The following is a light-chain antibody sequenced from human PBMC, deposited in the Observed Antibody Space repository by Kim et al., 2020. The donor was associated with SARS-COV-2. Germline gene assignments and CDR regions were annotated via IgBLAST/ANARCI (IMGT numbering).Light chain of an antibody. CDR2: GEN. CDR1: SLRTYY. Sequence: SSELTQDPALAVALGQTVRITCQGDSLRTYYASWYKQRPGQAPVLVMYGENNRPSGIPDRFSGSNSGSTASLTIVGTQAEDEGDYYCNSRDSSRDHLVFGGGTQLTVL. V-gene: IGLV3-19*01. J-gene: IGLJ3*02. CDR3: NSRDSSRDHLV.